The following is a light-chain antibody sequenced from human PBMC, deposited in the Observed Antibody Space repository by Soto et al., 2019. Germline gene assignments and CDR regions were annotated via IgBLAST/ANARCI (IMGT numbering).Light chain of an antibody. Sequence: EIVLTQSPATLSLSPGKRATLSCRASQNISSYLAWYQQKPGQAPRLLIYGASTRATGIPARFSGSGSGTEFTLTISSLQSEDFAVYYCQQYNNWPQTFGQGTKVDIK. CDR3: QQYNNWPQT. CDR1: QNISSY. V-gene: IGKV3-15*01. CDR2: GAS. J-gene: IGKJ1*01.